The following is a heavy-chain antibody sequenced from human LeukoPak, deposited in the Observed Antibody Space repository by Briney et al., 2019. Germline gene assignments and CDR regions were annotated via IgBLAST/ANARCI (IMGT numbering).Heavy chain of an antibody. CDR3: VRGFRSDTSGRKFDY. Sequence: ASVKVSCKASGYTFTTYDINWVRQATGQGLEWMGWMNPHSGNTGFAQNFQGRVAMTRNTSIDTAYMELSSLRVEDTAVYYCVRGFRSDTSGRKFDYWGQGTLVTVSS. D-gene: IGHD2-2*01. CDR1: GYTFTTYD. CDR2: MNPHSGNT. J-gene: IGHJ4*02. V-gene: IGHV1-8*01.